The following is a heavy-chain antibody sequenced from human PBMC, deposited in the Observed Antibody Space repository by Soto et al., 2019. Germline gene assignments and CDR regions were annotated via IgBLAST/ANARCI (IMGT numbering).Heavy chain of an antibody. J-gene: IGHJ2*01. CDR1: GFTFDDYA. CDR2: ISWNNGSL. V-gene: IGHV3-9*01. Sequence: EVQLVESGGGLVQPGRSLRLSCAASGFTFDDYAMHWVRQAPGKGLEWVSGISWNNGSLHYVDSVRGRFTISRDNAKNSLYLQMNSLGPEDTALYYCVKDTTTPLARWYFDLWGRGTLVTVSS. CDR3: VKDTTTPLARWYFDL. D-gene: IGHD1-1*01.